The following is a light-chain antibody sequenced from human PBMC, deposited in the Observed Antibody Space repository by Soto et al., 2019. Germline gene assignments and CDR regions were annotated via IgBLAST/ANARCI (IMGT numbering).Light chain of an antibody. V-gene: IGKV4-1*01. CDR3: QQYYSTPRT. CDR1: QSVLYSSNNENY. Sequence: IVMTQSPDSLAVSLGERATINCKSSQSVLYSSNNENYLAWYQQKPGQPPKLLIYWASTRESGVPDRFSGSGSGTDFTLTISSLQAEDVAVYYCQQYYSTPRTFGQGTRQEIK. J-gene: IGKJ5*01. CDR2: WAS.